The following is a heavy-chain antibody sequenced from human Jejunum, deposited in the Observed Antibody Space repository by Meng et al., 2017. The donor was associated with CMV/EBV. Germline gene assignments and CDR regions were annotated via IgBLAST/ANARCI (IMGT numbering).Heavy chain of an antibody. CDR1: SIRTYS. CDR2: IHHSGTT. D-gene: IGHD3-10*01. V-gene: IGHV4-59*01. Sequence: SIRTYSGSWIRQSPGKGLEWIGYIHHSGTTNHNPSLRSRVIMSVDTSNNQFSLKLTSVTAADTAVYYCARDSYHYGSSTYNWFDPWGQGILVTVSS. J-gene: IGHJ5*02. CDR3: ARDSYHYGSSTYNWFDP.